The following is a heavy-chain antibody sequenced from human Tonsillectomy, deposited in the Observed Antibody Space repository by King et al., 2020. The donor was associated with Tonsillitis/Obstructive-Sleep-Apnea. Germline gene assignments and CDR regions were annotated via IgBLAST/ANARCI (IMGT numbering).Heavy chain of an antibody. Sequence: QLVQSGGGVVRPGGSLRLSCAASGFTFDDYDMSWVRQSPGKGLEWVSGINWNGGSTGYGDSVKGRFTISRDNDKNSLYLQMNSPRVEDTAFYYCARNFGDPEYWGQGTLVTVSS. CDR1: GFTFDDYD. D-gene: IGHD4-17*01. CDR3: ARNFGDPEY. V-gene: IGHV3-20*04. CDR2: INWNGGST. J-gene: IGHJ4*02.